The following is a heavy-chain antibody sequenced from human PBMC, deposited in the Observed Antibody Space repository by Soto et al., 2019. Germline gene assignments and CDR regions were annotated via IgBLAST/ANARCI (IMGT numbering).Heavy chain of an antibody. CDR3: ARVSLFGSGWSYYFDY. Sequence: SETLSLTCAVSGGSISSSNWLSWFRQPPWKGLEWIGEIYHSGSTNYNPSLKSRVTISVDKSKNQFSLKLSSVTAADTAVYYCARVSLFGSGWSYYFDYWGQGTLVTVSS. CDR1: GGSISSSNW. J-gene: IGHJ4*02. V-gene: IGHV4-4*02. D-gene: IGHD6-19*01. CDR2: IYHSGST.